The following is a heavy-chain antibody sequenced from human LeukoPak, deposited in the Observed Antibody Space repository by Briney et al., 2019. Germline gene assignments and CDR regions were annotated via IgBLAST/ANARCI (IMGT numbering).Heavy chain of an antibody. CDR1: GGSISSSNYY. V-gene: IGHV4-61*02. Sequence: SETLSLTCSVSGGSISSSNYYWSWIRQPAGKGLEWIGRIYTSESTNYNPSLKSRVTISVDTSKNQFSLKLSSVTAADTAVYYCARDRLQLQSWGQGTLVTVSS. D-gene: IGHD5-24*01. CDR2: IYTSEST. J-gene: IGHJ5*02. CDR3: ARDRLQLQS.